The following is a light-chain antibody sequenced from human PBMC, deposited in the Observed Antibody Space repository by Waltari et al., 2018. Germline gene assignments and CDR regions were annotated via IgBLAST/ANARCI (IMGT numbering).Light chain of an antibody. CDR2: EDI. CDR1: ALPKKY. CDR3: YSTDFSGHDRV. J-gene: IGLJ3*02. Sequence: SYELTQPPSVSVSPGQTARITCSGAALPKKYAYWYQQKSGQAPVLGIYEDIKRPTGIPGRVSGSSSGTTATLTISGAQVEDEADYYCYSTDFSGHDRVFGGGTKLTVL. V-gene: IGLV3-10*01.